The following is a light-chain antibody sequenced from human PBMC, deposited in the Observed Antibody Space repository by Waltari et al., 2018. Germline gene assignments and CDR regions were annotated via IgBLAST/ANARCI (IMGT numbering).Light chain of an antibody. V-gene: IGKV3-20*01. Sequence: ELLLTSSPGTLSFSPGERATLSCRANQSISRALAWYQKKPGQAPRLLIFDTSKRATGIPDRFSGSGSGKDFSLTISRLEPEDFAVYYCQHYVRLPATFGQGTKVEIK. CDR1: QSISRA. J-gene: IGKJ2*01. CDR3: QHYVRLPAT. CDR2: DTS.